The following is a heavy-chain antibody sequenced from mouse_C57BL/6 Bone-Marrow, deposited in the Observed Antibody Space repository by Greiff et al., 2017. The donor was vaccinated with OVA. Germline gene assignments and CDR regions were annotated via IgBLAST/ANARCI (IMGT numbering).Heavy chain of an antibody. CDR2: IDPSDSYT. V-gene: IGHV1-59*01. J-gene: IGHJ4*01. Sequence: QVQLQQPGAELVRPGTSVKLSCKASGYTFTSYWMHWVKQRPGQGLEWIGVIDPSDSYTNYNQKFKGKATLTVDKSSSTAYMQLSSLTSEDSAVYYCARYGSYAMDYWGQGTSVTVSS. CDR3: ARYGSYAMDY. CDR1: GYTFTSYW. D-gene: IGHD1-1*01.